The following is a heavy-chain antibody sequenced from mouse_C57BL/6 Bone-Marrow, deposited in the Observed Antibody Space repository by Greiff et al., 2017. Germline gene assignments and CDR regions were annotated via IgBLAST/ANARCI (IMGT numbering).Heavy chain of an antibody. D-gene: IGHD4-1*01. CDR1: GYTFTSYG. Sequence: VQLQESGAELARPGASVKLSCKASGYTFTSYGISWVKQRTGQGLEWIGEIYPRSGNTYYNEKFKGKATLTADKSSSTAYMELRSLTSEDSAVYFGAREGLGRYYCDYWGQGTTLTVSS. CDR3: AREGLGRYYCDY. CDR2: IYPRSGNT. J-gene: IGHJ2*01. V-gene: IGHV1-81*01.